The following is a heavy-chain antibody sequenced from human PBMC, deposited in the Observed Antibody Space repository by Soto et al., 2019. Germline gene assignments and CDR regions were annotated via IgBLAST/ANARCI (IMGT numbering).Heavy chain of an antibody. CDR3: ARDRAPIVVVPAVTLYYYYGMDV. CDR1: GYTFTGYY. Sequence: GAAVTVSCQASGYTFTGYYMHWVRQAPGQGLEWMGWINPNSGGTNYAQKFQGWVTMTRDTSISTADMELSRLRSDDTAVYYCARDRAPIVVVPAVTLYYYYGMDVWGQGTTVTVSS. J-gene: IGHJ6*02. D-gene: IGHD2-2*01. CDR2: INPNSGGT. V-gene: IGHV1-2*04.